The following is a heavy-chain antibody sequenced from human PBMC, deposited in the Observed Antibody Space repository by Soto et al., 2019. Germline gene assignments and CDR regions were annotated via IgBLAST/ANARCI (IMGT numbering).Heavy chain of an antibody. CDR2: FDPEDGET. Sequence: ASVKGSCKVSGYTLTELSMHWVRQAPGKGLEWMGGFDPEDGETIYAQKFQGRVTMTEDTSTDTAYMELSSLRSEDTAVYYCATGLNSGVVVVAATEYGLDVWGQGTPVTVSS. CDR3: ATGLNSGVVVVAATEYGLDV. J-gene: IGHJ6*02. V-gene: IGHV1-24*01. D-gene: IGHD2-15*01. CDR1: GYTLTELS.